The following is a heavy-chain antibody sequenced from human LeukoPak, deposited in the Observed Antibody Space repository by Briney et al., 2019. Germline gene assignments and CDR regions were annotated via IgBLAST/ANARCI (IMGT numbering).Heavy chain of an antibody. CDR1: GFTFSSYW. J-gene: IGHJ4*02. Sequence: GGSLRLSCAASGFTFSSYWMSWVRQAPGKGLEWVANIKQDGSEKYYVDSVKGRFTISRDNSKNTLYLQMNSLRAEDTAVYYCAADRGLRVLRFLEWLLPFDYWGQGALVTVSS. V-gene: IGHV3-7*01. D-gene: IGHD3-3*01. CDR2: IKQDGSEK. CDR3: AADRGLRVLRFLEWLLPFDY.